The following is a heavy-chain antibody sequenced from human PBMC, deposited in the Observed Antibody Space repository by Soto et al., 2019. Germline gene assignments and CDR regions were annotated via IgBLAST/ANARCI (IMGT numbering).Heavy chain of an antibody. CDR2: ISGSGGST. V-gene: IGHV3-23*01. Sequence: GSLRLSCAASGFTFSSYAMSWVRQAPGKGLEWVSAISGSGGSTYYADSVKGRFTISRDNSKNTLYPQMNSLRAEDTAVYYCAKVPMIGSDFDYWGQGTLVTVS. D-gene: IGHD3-16*01. CDR1: GFTFSSYA. CDR3: AKVPMIGSDFDY. J-gene: IGHJ4*02.